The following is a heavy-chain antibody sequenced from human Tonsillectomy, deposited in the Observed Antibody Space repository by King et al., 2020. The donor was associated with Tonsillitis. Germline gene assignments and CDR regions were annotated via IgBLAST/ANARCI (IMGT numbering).Heavy chain of an antibody. CDR3: ARNRYRGFDSGYYFDF. V-gene: IGHV4-34*01. CDR2: INHSVTT. Sequence: VQLQQWGAGLLKPSDTLSLTCAVSSGAFSDYYWSWIRQLPGSGLEWIGEINHSVTTNHNPSLTSRVTMSLDASKSQFSLNLRSLTAADTAVYYCARNRYRGFDSGYYFDFWGQGTLVTVSS. J-gene: IGHJ4*02. D-gene: IGHD5-12*01. CDR1: SGAFSDYY.